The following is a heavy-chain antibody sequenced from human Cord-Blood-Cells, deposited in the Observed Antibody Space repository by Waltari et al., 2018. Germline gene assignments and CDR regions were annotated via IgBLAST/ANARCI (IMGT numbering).Heavy chain of an antibody. CDR1: GGSISSSNW. D-gene: IGHD4-4*01. J-gene: IGHJ4*02. V-gene: IGHV4-4*02. CDR3: AGGKTTVTRGLFDY. CDR2: IYHSGST. Sequence: QVQLQESGPGLVKPSGTLSLPCAVSGGSISSSNWWSWVRQPPGKGLEWMGEIYHSGSTNYNPSLKSRVTISVDKSKNQFSLKLSSVTAADTAVYYCAGGKTTVTRGLFDYWGQGTLVTVSS.